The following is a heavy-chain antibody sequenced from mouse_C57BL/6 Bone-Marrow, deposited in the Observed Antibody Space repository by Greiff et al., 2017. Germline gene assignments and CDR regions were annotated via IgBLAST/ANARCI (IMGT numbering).Heavy chain of an antibody. CDR1: GFTFSDYG. CDR2: ISSGSSTI. D-gene: IGHD1-1*01. Sequence: EVHLVESGGGLVKPGGSLKLSCAASGFTFSDYGMHWVRQAPETGLEWVAYISSGSSTIYYADTVKGRFTISRDNAKNTLFLQMTSLRSEDTDMYYCARASITTFHYSMDYWGQGTSVTVSS. CDR3: ARASITTFHYSMDY. V-gene: IGHV5-17*01. J-gene: IGHJ4*01.